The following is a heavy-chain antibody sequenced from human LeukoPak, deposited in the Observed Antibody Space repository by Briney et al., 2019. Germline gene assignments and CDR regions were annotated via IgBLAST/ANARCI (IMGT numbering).Heavy chain of an antibody. D-gene: IGHD2-2*01. CDR1: GSSISGGGYY. CDR2: IYYSGST. Sequence: SETLSLTCTVSGSSISGGGYYWSWIRQHPGKGLEWIGFIYYSGSTYYNPSLKSRVTISVDTSKNQFSLKLSSVTAADTAVYYCARWGYCSSTSCPGFDYWGQGTLVTVSS. V-gene: IGHV4-31*03. CDR3: ARWGYCSSTSCPGFDY. J-gene: IGHJ4*02.